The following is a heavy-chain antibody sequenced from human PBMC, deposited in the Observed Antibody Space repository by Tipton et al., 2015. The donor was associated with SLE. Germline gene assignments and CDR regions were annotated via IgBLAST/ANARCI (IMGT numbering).Heavy chain of an antibody. CDR2: IKQDGSEK. D-gene: IGHD2-15*01. J-gene: IGHJ4*02. CDR1: GFTFSSYW. Sequence: GSLRLSCVASGFTFSSYWMSWVRQSPGKGLEWVANIKQDGSEKYYVDSVKGRFTISRDNAQNSLYLQMSSLRAEDTAVYFCARKGCSGDNCYSDYWGQGPLVTVSS. V-gene: IGHV3-7*01. CDR3: ARKGCSGDNCYSDY.